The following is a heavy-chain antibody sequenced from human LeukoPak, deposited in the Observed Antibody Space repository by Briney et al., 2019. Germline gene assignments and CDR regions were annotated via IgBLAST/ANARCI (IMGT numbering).Heavy chain of an antibody. Sequence: SETLSLTCTVSGGSISSGGYYWSWIRQHPGKGLEWIGYIYYSGSTYYNPSLKSRVTISVDASKNQFSLKLSSVTAADTAVYYCARASPKYCTNGVCPWFDPWGQGTLVTVSS. CDR3: ARASPKYCTNGVCPWFDP. CDR2: IYYSGST. V-gene: IGHV4-31*03. D-gene: IGHD2-8*01. CDR1: GGSISSGGYY. J-gene: IGHJ5*02.